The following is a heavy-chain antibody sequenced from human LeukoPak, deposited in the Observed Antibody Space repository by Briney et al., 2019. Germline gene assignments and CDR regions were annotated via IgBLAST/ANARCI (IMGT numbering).Heavy chain of an antibody. Sequence: TGGSLRLSCAASGFTFSSYSMNWVRQAPGKGLDWVSYISSSGSAIYYADSVRGRFTISRGNAKNSLYLQMNSLRAEDTAVYYCARARRDCSGGSCYPDYNWFDPWGQGTLVTVSS. CDR1: GFTFSSYS. CDR2: ISSSGSAI. V-gene: IGHV3-48*04. CDR3: ARARRDCSGGSCYPDYNWFDP. J-gene: IGHJ5*02. D-gene: IGHD2-15*01.